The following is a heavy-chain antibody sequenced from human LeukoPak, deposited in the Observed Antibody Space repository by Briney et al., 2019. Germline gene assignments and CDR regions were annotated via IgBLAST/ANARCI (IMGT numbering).Heavy chain of an antibody. CDR3: ARDLGARTNWFDP. Sequence: PGGSLRLSCAASGFTFSDYSMNWVRQAPGKGLEWISYIGIDSGNTNYADSVKGRFTISRDNAKNSLYLQMNSLRAEDTALYYCARDLGARTNWFDPWGQGTLVTVSS. V-gene: IGHV3-48*04. CDR1: GFTFSDYS. D-gene: IGHD3-10*01. CDR2: IGIDSGNT. J-gene: IGHJ5*02.